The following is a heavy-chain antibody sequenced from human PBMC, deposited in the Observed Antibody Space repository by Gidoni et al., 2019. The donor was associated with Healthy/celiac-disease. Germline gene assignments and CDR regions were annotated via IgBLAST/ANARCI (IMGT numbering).Heavy chain of an antibody. D-gene: IGHD6-13*01. CDR3: AGCPGGVSSSWHKKNWYFDL. CDR2: ISYDGSNK. CDR1: GFTFSSYA. V-gene: IGHV3-30-3*01. J-gene: IGHJ2*01. Sequence: QVQLVESGGGVVQPGRSLRLSCAASGFTFSSYAMHWVRQAPGKGLEWVAVISYDGSNKYYADSVKGRFTISRDNSKNTLYLQMNSLRAEDTAVYYCAGCPGGVSSSWHKKNWYFDLWGRGTLVTVSS.